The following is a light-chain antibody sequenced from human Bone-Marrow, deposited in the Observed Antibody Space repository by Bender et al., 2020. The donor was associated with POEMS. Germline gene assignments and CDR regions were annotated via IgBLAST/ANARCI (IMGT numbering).Light chain of an antibody. V-gene: IGLV1-44*01. CDR1: NSNIGTNA. J-gene: IGLJ3*02. Sequence: QSVLTQPPSASGTPGQRVTISCSGSNSNIGTNAVNWYQQFPGTAPKLLIYSDNQRPSGVPDRFYAFKSGTSASLAISGLQSGNEADCYCAAWDAGLSGGVFGRGTKLTVL. CDR2: SDN. CDR3: AAWDAGLSGGV.